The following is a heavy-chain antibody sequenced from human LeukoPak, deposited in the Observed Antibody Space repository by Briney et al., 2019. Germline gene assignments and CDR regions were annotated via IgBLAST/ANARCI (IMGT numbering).Heavy chain of an antibody. D-gene: IGHD2/OR15-2a*01. Sequence: SQTLSLTCTVSGGSISSGDYYWSWIRQPPGKGLEWIGYIYYSGSTYYNPSLKSRVTISVDTSKNQFSLKLSSVTAADTAVYYCARDNRGVGVGAIYYFDCSYFDYWGQGTLVTVSS. V-gene: IGHV4-30-4*08. CDR3: ARDNRGVGVGAIYYFDCSYFDY. CDR1: GGSISSGDYY. CDR2: IYYSGST. J-gene: IGHJ4*02.